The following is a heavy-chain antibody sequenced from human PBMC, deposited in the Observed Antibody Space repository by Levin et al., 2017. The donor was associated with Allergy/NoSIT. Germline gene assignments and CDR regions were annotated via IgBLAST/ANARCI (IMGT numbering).Heavy chain of an antibody. J-gene: IGHJ4*02. Sequence: LSLTCAASGFTVSSTYMSWVRQAPGKGLEWVSVIYSGGSTYYADSVKGRFTISRDNSKNTLYLQMNSLRAEDTAVYYCARKNGGDHFDYWGQGTLVTVSS. D-gene: IGHD6-25*01. CDR2: IYSGGST. CDR1: GFTVSSTY. V-gene: IGHV3-66*01. CDR3: ARKNGGDHFDY.